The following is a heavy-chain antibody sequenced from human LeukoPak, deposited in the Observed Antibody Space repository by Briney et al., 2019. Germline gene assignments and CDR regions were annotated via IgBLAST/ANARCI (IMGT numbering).Heavy chain of an antibody. D-gene: IGHD2-15*01. CDR1: GFTFSSSA. V-gene: IGHV3-23*01. CDR2: ISGSGGST. CDR3: AKGALGYCSGGSCYSYYYYYMDV. J-gene: IGHJ6*03. Sequence: PGGSLRLSCTASGFTFSSSAMSWVRQAPGKGLEWVSAISGSGGSTYYADSVKGRFTISRDNSKNTLYLQMNSLRAEDTAVYYCAKGALGYCSGGSCYSYYYYYMDVWGKGTTVTISS.